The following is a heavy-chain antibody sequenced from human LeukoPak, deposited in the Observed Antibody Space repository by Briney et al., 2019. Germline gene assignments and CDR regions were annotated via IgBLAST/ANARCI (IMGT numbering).Heavy chain of an antibody. CDR3: ARIGYCSSTSCYFYYYGMDV. V-gene: IGHV3-23*01. D-gene: IGHD2-2*01. CDR1: GFTVSSNY. Sequence: GGSLRLSCAASGFTVSSNYMSWVRQAPGKGLEWVSAISGSGGSTYYADSVKGRFTISRDNSKNTLYLQMNSLRAEDTAVYYCARIGYCSSTSCYFYYYGMDVWGQGTTVTVSS. CDR2: ISGSGGST. J-gene: IGHJ6*02.